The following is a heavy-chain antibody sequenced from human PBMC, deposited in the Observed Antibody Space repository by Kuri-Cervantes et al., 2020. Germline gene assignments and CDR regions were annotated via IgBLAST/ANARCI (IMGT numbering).Heavy chain of an antibody. D-gene: IGHD2-15*01. J-gene: IGHJ4*02. CDR2: ISSSSSTI. Sequence: GGSLRLSCAASGFTVSSNYMSWVRQAPGKGLEWVSYISSSSSTIYYADSVKGRFTISRDNAKNSLYLQMNSLRDEDTAVYYCARVGPLYCSGGSCYWGYFDYWGQGTLVTVSS. V-gene: IGHV3-48*02. CDR1: GFTVSSNY. CDR3: ARVGPLYCSGGSCYWGYFDY.